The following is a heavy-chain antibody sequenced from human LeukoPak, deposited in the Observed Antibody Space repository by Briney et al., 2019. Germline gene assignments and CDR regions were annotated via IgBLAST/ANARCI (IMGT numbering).Heavy chain of an antibody. Sequence: SVKVSCKASGYTFTSYGISWVRQAPGQGLEWMGWISAILGIANYAQKFQGRVTITADKSTSTAYMELSSLRSEDTAVYYCARTSDYDSSGYYYGWGQGTLVTVPS. CDR1: GYTFTSYG. D-gene: IGHD3-22*01. J-gene: IGHJ4*02. CDR2: ISAILGIA. V-gene: IGHV1-69*10. CDR3: ARTSDYDSSGYYYG.